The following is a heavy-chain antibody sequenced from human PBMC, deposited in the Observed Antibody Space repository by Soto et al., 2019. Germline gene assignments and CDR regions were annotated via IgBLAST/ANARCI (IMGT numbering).Heavy chain of an antibody. Sequence: QVQLVQSGTEVKKPGASVNVSCKASLYTSTSFGITWVRQAPGRGLEWMGWIGAYDGHTIYAQNLQGRVTMTTDTSTSTAYMELRSLTSDDTAVYYCARTYSGNNFADYWGQGTLVTVSS. D-gene: IGHD1-26*01. J-gene: IGHJ4*02. CDR2: IGAYDGHT. CDR1: LYTSTSFG. CDR3: ARTYSGNNFADY. V-gene: IGHV1-18*01.